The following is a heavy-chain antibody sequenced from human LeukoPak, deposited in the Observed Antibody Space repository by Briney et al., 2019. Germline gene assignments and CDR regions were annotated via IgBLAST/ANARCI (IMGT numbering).Heavy chain of an antibody. Sequence: PGGSLRLSCAASGFIFSSYSMNWVRQAPGKGLEWVSVISGSSSHIYYADSLKGRFTISRDNAKNSLYLQMNSLRAEDTAVYYCARGRQLERRGAFDIWGQGTMVTVSS. CDR2: ISGSSSHI. CDR1: GFIFSSYS. V-gene: IGHV3-21*04. D-gene: IGHD1-1*01. CDR3: ARGRQLERRGAFDI. J-gene: IGHJ3*02.